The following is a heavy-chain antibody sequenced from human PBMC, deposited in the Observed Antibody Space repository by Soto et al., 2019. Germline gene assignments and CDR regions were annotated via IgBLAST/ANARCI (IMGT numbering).Heavy chain of an antibody. Sequence: EVQLIESGGGWVQPGTSLRVSCAAPGFTFHEYAMHLVRQAPGKGLEWVSGISSDGDTIAYADSVQGRVTVFRDNAKNSLYLQMNSLRAEDTALYYCTKGGYDLIYYFGMDVWGQGTTVTVSS. V-gene: IGHV3-9*01. CDR2: ISSDGDTI. CDR1: GFTFHEYA. D-gene: IGHD5-12*01. CDR3: TKGGYDLIYYFGMDV. J-gene: IGHJ6*02.